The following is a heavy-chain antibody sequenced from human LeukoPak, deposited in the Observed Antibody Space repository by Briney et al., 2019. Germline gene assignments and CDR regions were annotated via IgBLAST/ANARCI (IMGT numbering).Heavy chain of an antibody. V-gene: IGHV3-30*18. CDR1: ELTFGSFA. J-gene: IGHJ4*02. Sequence: PGGPLRFSFEAFELTFGSFAITWVPRAPAKGRKWVPVEPFEGSGGYYADSVEGRFTISRDNSKNTLYLQMSSLRTEDTAIYYCAKDRGDSGYSEYSAGIDYWGQGSLVTVSS. D-gene: IGHD3-22*01. CDR2: EPFEGSGG. CDR3: AKDRGDSGYSEYSAGIDY.